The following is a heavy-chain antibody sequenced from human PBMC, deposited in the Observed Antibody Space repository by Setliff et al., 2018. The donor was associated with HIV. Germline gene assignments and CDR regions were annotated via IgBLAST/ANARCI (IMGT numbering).Heavy chain of an antibody. CDR2: ISGSGGST. D-gene: IGHD2-15*01. V-gene: IGHV3-23*01. Sequence: GGSLRLSCEAYGLTFSNYAMRWVRQAPGKGLEWVSVISGSGGSTSYADPVKGRFTISRDNSKNTLYLQMNRLRVEDTAVYYCAKDGISGGAYPPYYFDYWGQGTLVTVSS. CDR1: GLTFSNYA. J-gene: IGHJ4*02. CDR3: AKDGISGGAYPPYYFDY.